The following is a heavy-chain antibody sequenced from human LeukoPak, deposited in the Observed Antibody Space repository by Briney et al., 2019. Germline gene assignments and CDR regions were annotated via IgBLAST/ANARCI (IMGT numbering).Heavy chain of an antibody. J-gene: IGHJ4*02. CDR1: GGSISTYY. V-gene: IGHV4-59*01. D-gene: IGHD4-23*01. CDR2: IYYSGST. Sequence: SETLSLTCTVSGGSISTYYWSWIRQPPGKGLEWIGYIYYSGSTNYNPSLKSRVTTSVDTSKNQFFLKLSSVTAADTAVYYCARDTGTVVDYWGQGTLVTVSS. CDR3: ARDTGTVVDY.